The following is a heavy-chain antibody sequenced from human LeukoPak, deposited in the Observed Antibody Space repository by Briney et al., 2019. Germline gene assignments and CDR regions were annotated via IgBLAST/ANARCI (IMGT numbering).Heavy chain of an antibody. V-gene: IGHV7-4-1*02. J-gene: IGHJ4*02. D-gene: IGHD4-23*01. CDR1: GYTFTSYA. Sequence: ASLKVSCKASGYTFTSYAMNWVRQAPGQGLEWMGWINTNTGNPTYAQGFTGRFVFSLDTSVSTAYLQISSLKAEDTAVYYCARDPTTVVTRILDYWGQGTLVTVSS. CDR3: ARDPTTVVTRILDY. CDR2: INTNTGNP.